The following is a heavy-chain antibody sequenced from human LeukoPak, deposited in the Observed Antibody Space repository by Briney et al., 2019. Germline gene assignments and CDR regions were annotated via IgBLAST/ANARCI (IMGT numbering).Heavy chain of an antibody. CDR2: ISAYNGNT. D-gene: IGHD2-2*01. J-gene: IGHJ3*02. CDR3: ARASLGDAFDI. Sequence: ASVKVSCKASGYTFNSYDLSWVRQAPGQGLEWMGWISAYNGNTNYAQKLQGRVTMTTDTSTSTAYMELRSLRSDDTAVYYCARASLGDAFDIWGQGTMVTVSS. CDR1: GYTFNSYD. V-gene: IGHV1-18*01.